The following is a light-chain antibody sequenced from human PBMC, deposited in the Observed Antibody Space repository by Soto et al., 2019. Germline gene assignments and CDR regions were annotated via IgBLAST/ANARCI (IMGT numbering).Light chain of an antibody. Sequence: QSVLTQPAAVSGSPGQSVAISCPGTSSDFGAYNYVSWYQQLPGKAPKLLIYDVSHRPSWVSDRFSGSKSGNTASLTISGLQAEDEGDYYCNSYTSSSTLYVFGTGTKVTVL. J-gene: IGLJ1*01. CDR3: NSYTSSSTLYV. CDR1: SSDFGAYNY. CDR2: DVS. V-gene: IGLV2-14*01.